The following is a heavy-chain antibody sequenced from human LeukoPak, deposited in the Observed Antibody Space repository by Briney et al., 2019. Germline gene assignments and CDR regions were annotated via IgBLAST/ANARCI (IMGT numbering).Heavy chain of an antibody. V-gene: IGHV1-18*01. Sequence: GASVKVSCKASGYTFNTYGITWVRQAPGQGLEWMGWISAYNGNTNYAQKLQGRVTMTTDTSTSTAYMELRSLRSDDTDVYYCARVDDFWSGYYYYYYYYYMDVWGKGTTVTVSS. J-gene: IGHJ6*03. D-gene: IGHD3-3*01. CDR2: ISAYNGNT. CDR3: ARVDDFWSGYYYYYYYYYMDV. CDR1: GYTFNTYG.